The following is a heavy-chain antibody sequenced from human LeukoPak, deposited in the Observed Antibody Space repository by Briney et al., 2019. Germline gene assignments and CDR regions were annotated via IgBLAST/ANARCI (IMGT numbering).Heavy chain of an antibody. D-gene: IGHD3-3*01. CDR1: GYTFTGYY. CDR3: ARGRLSYYDFWSGRYNWFDP. Sequence: GASVKVSCKASGYTFTGYYIHWVRQAPGQGLECMGWINPNSGGTNYAQKFQGRVTMTRDTSISTAYMELSRLRSDDTAVYYCARGRLSYYDFWSGRYNWFDPWGQGTLVTVSS. V-gene: IGHV1-2*02. CDR2: INPNSGGT. J-gene: IGHJ5*02.